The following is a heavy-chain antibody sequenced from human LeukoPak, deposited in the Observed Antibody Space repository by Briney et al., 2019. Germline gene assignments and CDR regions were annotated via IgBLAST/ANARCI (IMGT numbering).Heavy chain of an antibody. CDR1: GGTFSSYA. D-gene: IGHD3-10*01. CDR2: IIPILGIA. V-gene: IGHV1-69*04. CDR3: ARGTMVRGVIIL. Sequence: SVRVSCKASGGTFSSYAISWVRQAPGQGLGWVGRIIPILGIANYPQKFQGRVTITADKSTSPAYIELSSLRSEDTAVYYCARGTMVRGVIILWGQGALVTVSS. J-gene: IGHJ4*02.